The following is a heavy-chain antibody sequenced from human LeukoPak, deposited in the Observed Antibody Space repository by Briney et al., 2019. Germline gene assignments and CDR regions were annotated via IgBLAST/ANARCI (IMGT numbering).Heavy chain of an antibody. CDR1: GGSMSSYY. J-gene: IGHJ4*02. Sequence: KTSDTLSLTCTVSGGSMSSYYWSWIRQPPGKGLEWIGYIYYSGSTKYNPSLKSRVTISVDTSKNQFSLKLSSVTAADTAVYYCARGARAGYNLEPFDYWGQGTLVTVSS. V-gene: IGHV4-59*08. CDR2: IYYSGST. D-gene: IGHD5-24*01. CDR3: ARGARAGYNLEPFDY.